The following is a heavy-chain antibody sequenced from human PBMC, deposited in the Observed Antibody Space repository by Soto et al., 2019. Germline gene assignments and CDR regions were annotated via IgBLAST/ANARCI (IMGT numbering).Heavy chain of an antibody. CDR3: AREADFASSGYVLDY. J-gene: IGHJ4*02. Sequence: XGSLILSCAAAGFTFSGFSMNWVRQAPGKGLDWVSSVTSSPSSIFYADSVKGRFTISRDDAKDSLFLQMNSLRADDTAVYYCAREADFASSGYVLDYWGLGPLVTVSS. CDR1: GFTFSGFS. V-gene: IGHV3-21*01. D-gene: IGHD3-22*01. CDR2: VTSSPSSI.